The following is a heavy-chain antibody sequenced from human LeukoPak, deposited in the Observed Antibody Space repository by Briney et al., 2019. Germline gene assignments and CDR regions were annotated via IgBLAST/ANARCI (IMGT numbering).Heavy chain of an antibody. CDR3: ARSVGDLGYCSSTSCYGRYYYYYYMDV. J-gene: IGHJ6*03. CDR1: GGSISSYY. CDR2: IYYSGST. V-gene: IGHV4-59*08. D-gene: IGHD2-2*01. Sequence: SETLSLTCTVSGGSISSYYWSWIRQPPGKGLEWIGYIYYSGSTNYNPSLKSRVTISVDTSKNQFSLKLSSVTAADTAVYYCARSVGDLGYCSSTSCYGRYYYYYYMDVWGKGTTVTVSS.